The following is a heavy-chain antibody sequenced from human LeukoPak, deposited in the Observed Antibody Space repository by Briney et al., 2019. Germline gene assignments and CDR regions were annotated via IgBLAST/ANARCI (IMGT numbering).Heavy chain of an antibody. CDR1: GLTVSSNY. D-gene: IGHD2-15*01. Sequence: PGGSLRLSCAASGLTVSSNYMTWVRQAPGKGLELVSVIYSGGSQYYADSVKGRFSISRDNSKNTVYLQMNGLRAEDTAVYYCARDRRYCSDDSCYSGVDYWGQGTLVTVYS. CDR2: IYSGGSQ. CDR3: ARDRRYCSDDSCYSGVDY. V-gene: IGHV3-53*01. J-gene: IGHJ4*02.